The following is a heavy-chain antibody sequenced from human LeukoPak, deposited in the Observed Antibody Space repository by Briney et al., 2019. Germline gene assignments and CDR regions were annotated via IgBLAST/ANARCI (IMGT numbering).Heavy chain of an antibody. CDR1: GGSISTYY. D-gene: IGHD5-12*01. V-gene: IGHV4-59*01. CDR3: ARGGGYASPIGY. CDR2: IYHSGRT. Sequence: KPSETLSLTCTLSGGSISTYYWSWIRQPPGKGLEWIGYIYHSGRTNYNPSLKSRVTISVDTSKNQFSLKLSSVTAADTAVYYCARGGGYASPIGYWGQGALVTVSS. J-gene: IGHJ4*02.